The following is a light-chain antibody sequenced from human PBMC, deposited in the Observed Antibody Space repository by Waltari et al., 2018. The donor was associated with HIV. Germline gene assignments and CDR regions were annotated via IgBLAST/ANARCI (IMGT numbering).Light chain of an antibody. CDR1: RSDVGYYNY. CDR2: DVT. V-gene: IGLV2-14*03. CDR3: CSYTTSIIFV. J-gene: IGLJ3*02. Sequence: QSALTQPASVSGSPGQSITISCTGSRSDVGYYNYVSWYQQHPGKAPRLIIFDVTNRPSGVSDRFSGSKSGNTASLTISGLQPEDEADYYCCSYTTSIIFVFGGGTKLTVL.